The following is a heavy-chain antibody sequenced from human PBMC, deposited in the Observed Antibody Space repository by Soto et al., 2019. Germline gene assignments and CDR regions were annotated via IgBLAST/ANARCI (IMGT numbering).Heavy chain of an antibody. Sequence: RGESLKISCKGSGYSFTSYWISWVRQMPGKGLEWMGRIDPSDSYTNYSPSFQGHVTISADKSISTAYLQWSSLKASDTAMYYCAREYYDMANWFDPWGQGTLVTVSS. J-gene: IGHJ5*02. CDR3: AREYYDMANWFDP. CDR1: GYSFTSYW. V-gene: IGHV5-10-1*01. CDR2: IDPSDSYT. D-gene: IGHD3-9*01.